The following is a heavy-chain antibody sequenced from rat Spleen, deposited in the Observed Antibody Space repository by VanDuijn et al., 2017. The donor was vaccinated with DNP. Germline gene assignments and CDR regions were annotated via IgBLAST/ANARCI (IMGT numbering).Heavy chain of an antibody. CDR3: TRERGYGGNQPVLDY. Sequence: QVQLKESGPGLVQPSQTQSLTCTVSGFSLTSYGVSWVRQPPGKGLEWIAAISTGGGTYYTSVLKSRLSLSRDISQSLVFLKINSLQTEDTASYFCTRERGYGGNQPVLDYWGQGVRVTVSS. CDR2: ISTGGGT. CDR1: GFSLTSYG. D-gene: IGHD1-11*01. V-gene: IGHV2S12*01. J-gene: IGHJ2*01.